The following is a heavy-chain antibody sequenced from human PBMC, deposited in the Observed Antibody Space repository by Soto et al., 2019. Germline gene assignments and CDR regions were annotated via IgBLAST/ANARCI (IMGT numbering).Heavy chain of an antibody. Sequence: SETLSLTCTVSGGSISSYYWSWIRQPPGRGLEWIGYIYYSGSTNYNLSLKSRVTISVDTSKNQFSLKLSSVTAADTAVYYCARGLVHPGVDYWGQGTLVTVSS. CDR3: ARGLVHPGVDY. J-gene: IGHJ4*02. D-gene: IGHD2-8*01. CDR2: IYYSGST. V-gene: IGHV4-59*01. CDR1: GGSISSYY.